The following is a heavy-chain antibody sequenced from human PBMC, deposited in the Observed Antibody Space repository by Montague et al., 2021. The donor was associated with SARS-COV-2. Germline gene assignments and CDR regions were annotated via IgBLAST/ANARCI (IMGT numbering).Heavy chain of an antibody. CDR1: AYSISSGSY. V-gene: IGHV4-38-2*02. J-gene: IGHJ4*02. Sequence: SETLSLTCTVSAYSISSGSYWGCILHQPGKRFQWIVSISYASRTSYFNSFSSRLPSSTDTSTNHFSLSLNSVTAADTAAYYCARQLPSYCSTNKCYPYYFDVWGQGALVTVSS. D-gene: IGHD2-2*01. CDR3: ARQLPSYCSTNKCYPYYFDV. CDR2: ISYASRT.